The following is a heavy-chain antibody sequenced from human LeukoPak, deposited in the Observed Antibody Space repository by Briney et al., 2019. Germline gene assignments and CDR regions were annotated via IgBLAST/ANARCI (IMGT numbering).Heavy chain of an antibody. D-gene: IGHD3-16*01. CDR1: GYSLTKLC. J-gene: IGHJ6*03. V-gene: IGHV1-24*01. CDR2: FDPEDGET. Sequence: ASVKVSCKVSGYSLTKLCMHWVRQAPGKGLEWMGNFDPEDGETIYAQKFQGRVTMTEDTSTDTAYMELNSLTSEDTAVYYCARGGSSATHYYYYYMDVWGKGTTVTISS. CDR3: ARGGSSATHYYYYYMDV.